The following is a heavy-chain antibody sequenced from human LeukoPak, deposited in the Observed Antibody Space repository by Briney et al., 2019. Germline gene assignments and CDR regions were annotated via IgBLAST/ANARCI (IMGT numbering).Heavy chain of an antibody. J-gene: IGHJ4*02. Sequence: GSLRLSCAASGFIFSSFSISWVRQAPGKGLEWVSYIDGPASNIYYADSVKGRFTISRDNDKYSVHLQMSSLRAEDTGVYYCTTYGRNGYRGYFWGQGALVTVSS. D-gene: IGHD5-24*01. CDR1: GFIFSSFS. CDR3: TTYGRNGYRGYF. CDR2: IDGPASNI. V-gene: IGHV3-48*04.